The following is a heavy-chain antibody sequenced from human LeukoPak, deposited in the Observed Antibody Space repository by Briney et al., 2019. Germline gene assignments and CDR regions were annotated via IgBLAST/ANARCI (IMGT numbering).Heavy chain of an antibody. J-gene: IGHJ6*03. Sequence: SGGSLRLSCAASRFTFSSYGMSWVRQAPGKGLEWVSGISGSGGTTYYADSVKGRFTISRDNSKNTLYLQMNSLRAEDTAVYYCAKDVDTAMVTAYYYYYMDVWGKGTTVTVSS. CDR1: RFTFSSYG. CDR3: AKDVDTAMVTAYYYYYMDV. D-gene: IGHD5-18*01. V-gene: IGHV3-23*01. CDR2: ISGSGGTT.